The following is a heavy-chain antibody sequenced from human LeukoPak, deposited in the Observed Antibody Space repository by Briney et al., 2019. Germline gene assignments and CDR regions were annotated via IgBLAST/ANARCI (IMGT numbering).Heavy chain of an antibody. J-gene: IGHJ3*02. CDR2: INPNSGGT. D-gene: IGHD6-13*01. V-gene: IGHV1-2*02. CDR1: GYTFTGYY. CDR3: ARDRRSYSSSLDAFDI. Sequence: ASVKVSCKASGYTFTGYYMHWVRQAPGQGLEWMGWINPNSGGTNYAQKFQGRVTMTRDTSISTAYMELSRLRSDDTAVYYCARDRRSYSSSLDAFDIWGQGTMVTVSS.